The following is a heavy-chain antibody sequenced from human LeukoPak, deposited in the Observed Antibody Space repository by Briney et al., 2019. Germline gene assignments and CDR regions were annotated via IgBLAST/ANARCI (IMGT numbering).Heavy chain of an antibody. CDR1: GFTFGDYA. CDR3: TRDRRGDYPHFDY. D-gene: IGHD4-17*01. J-gene: IGHJ4*02. V-gene: IGHV3-49*04. CDR2: NRIKAYGGTT. Sequence: PGGSLRLLCTASGFTFGDYAVSWVRQAPGKGLEWVGFNRIKAYGGTTEYAASVKGRFIISRDDSKSIAYLQMNSLKTEDTAVYYCTRDRRGDYPHFDYWGQGTLVTVSS.